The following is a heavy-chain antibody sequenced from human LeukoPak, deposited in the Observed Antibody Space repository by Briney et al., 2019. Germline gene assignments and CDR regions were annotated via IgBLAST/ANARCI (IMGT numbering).Heavy chain of an antibody. J-gene: IGHJ4*02. Sequence: PSQTLSLTCTVSGGSVSSGSYYWSWIRQPAGKGLEWIGRMHTSGTTNYNPALKSRVTISEDTSKNQFSLKLSSVTAADTAVYYCARRVWGGSGKVLDYWGQGTLVTVSS. D-gene: IGHD3-10*01. CDR1: GGSVSSGSYY. CDR3: ARRVWGGSGKVLDY. CDR2: MHTSGTT. V-gene: IGHV4-61*02.